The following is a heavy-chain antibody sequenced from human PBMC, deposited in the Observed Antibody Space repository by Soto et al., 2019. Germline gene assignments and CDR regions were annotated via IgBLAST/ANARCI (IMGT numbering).Heavy chain of an antibody. V-gene: IGHV3-33*01. J-gene: IGHJ6*02. CDR1: GFVFTNYG. Sequence: PGGSLRLSCAASGFVFTNYGMHWVRQAPGKGLEWVAVIWYDGSKKYYADSVKRRFTISRDNSKNTLYLQINSLRAEDTAVYYCASSGRGDSTAMVNYYHYRMDVWGQGSTVTVSS. CDR3: ASSGRGDSTAMVNYYHYRMDV. CDR2: IWYDGSKK. D-gene: IGHD5-18*01.